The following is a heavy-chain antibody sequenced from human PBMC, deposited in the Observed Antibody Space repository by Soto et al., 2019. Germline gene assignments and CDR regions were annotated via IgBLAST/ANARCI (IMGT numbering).Heavy chain of an antibody. Sequence: GGSLRLSCAASGFTFSSYGMHWVRQAPGKGLEWVAVISYDGSNKYYADSVKGRFTISRDNSKNTLYLQMNSLRAEDTAVYYCARGVVAAIGEYNWFDPWGQGTLVTVSS. J-gene: IGHJ5*02. CDR3: ARGVVAAIGEYNWFDP. V-gene: IGHV3-30*03. D-gene: IGHD2-15*01. CDR2: ISYDGSNK. CDR1: GFTFSSYG.